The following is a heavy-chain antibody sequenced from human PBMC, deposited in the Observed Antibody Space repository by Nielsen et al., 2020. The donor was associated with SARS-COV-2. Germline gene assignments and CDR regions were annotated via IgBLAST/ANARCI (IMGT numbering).Heavy chain of an antibody. Sequence: WVRQAPGQGLEWMGGIIPIFGTANYAQKFQGRVTITADESTSTAYMELSGLRSEDTAVYYCAHMGGGGGDLFDYWGQGTLVTVSS. CDR3: AHMGGGGGDLFDY. V-gene: IGHV1-69*01. CDR2: IIPIFGTA. D-gene: IGHD2-21*02. J-gene: IGHJ4*02.